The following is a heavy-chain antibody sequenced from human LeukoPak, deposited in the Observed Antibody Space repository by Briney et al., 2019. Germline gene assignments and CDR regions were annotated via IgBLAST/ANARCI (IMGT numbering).Heavy chain of an antibody. V-gene: IGHV3-21*01. Sequence: GGSLRLSCAASGFTFSSYSMNWVRQAPGKGLEWVSFISSSSSYIYYADSVKGRFTISRDNAKNSLYLQMNSLRAEDTAVYYCARDRGHIMVATEGFDYWGQGTLVTVSS. J-gene: IGHJ4*02. CDR3: ARDRGHIMVATEGFDY. D-gene: IGHD2-21*02. CDR1: GFTFSSYS. CDR2: ISSSSSYI.